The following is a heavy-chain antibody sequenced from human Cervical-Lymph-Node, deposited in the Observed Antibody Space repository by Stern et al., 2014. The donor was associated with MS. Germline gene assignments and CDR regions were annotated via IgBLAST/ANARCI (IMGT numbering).Heavy chain of an antibody. V-gene: IGHV3-30*04. D-gene: IGHD5-18*01. CDR2: ISYHGRYK. CDR3: TRQDQQLVTFDY. Sequence: QVQLVQSGGDVVPPGRSLRLACEVSGFTFSRYAINWVRQAPRQGLEWMDFISYHGRYKYYAESVRGRFSISRDNSKNTVFLHMYSLGPQDTVIYYCTRQDQQLVTFDYWGQGTLVSVSS. J-gene: IGHJ4*02. CDR1: GFTFSRYA.